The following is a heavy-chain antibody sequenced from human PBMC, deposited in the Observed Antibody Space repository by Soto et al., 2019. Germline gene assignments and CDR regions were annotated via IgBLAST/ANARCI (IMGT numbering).Heavy chain of an antibody. CDR2: IIPILGIT. CDR1: GGTFSSYT. Sequence: QVQLVQSGAEVKKPGSSVKVSCKASGGTFSSYTISWVRQAPGQGLEWMGRIIPILGITNYAQKFQGRVTITADNSTSKAHMELSSLISEHTAVYYCACPHPQRGSGSLFDYWGQGTLVTVSS. CDR3: ACPHPQRGSGSLFDY. V-gene: IGHV1-69*02. J-gene: IGHJ4*02. D-gene: IGHD3-10*01.